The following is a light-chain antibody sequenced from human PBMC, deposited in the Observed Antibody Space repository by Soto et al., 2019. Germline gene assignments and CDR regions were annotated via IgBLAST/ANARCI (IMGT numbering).Light chain of an antibody. CDR3: QFYDNSLSTSVV. Sequence: QSVLTQPPSVSGAPGQRVTISCTGSSSNIGAGYDVHWYQQLPGTAPKLLIYNDYYRPSGVPDRFSGSKSGTSASLAITGLQAEDEADYYCQFYDNSLSTSVVFGGGTKVTVL. J-gene: IGLJ2*01. CDR1: SSNIGAGYD. V-gene: IGLV1-40*01. CDR2: NDY.